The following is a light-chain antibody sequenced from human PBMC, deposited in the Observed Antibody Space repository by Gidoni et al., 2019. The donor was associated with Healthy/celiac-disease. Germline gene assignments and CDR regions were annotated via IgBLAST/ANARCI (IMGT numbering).Light chain of an antibody. J-gene: IGKJ2*04. CDR1: QSLLHSNGYNS. CDR3: MQALQTPLMCS. V-gene: IGKV2-28*01. Sequence: DIVMTQSPLSLPVTPGEPASISCRSSQSLLHSNGYNSLDWYLQKPGQSPQLLIYLGSNRASGVPDRFRGSGSGTDFTLKISRVEAEDVGVYDCMQALQTPLMCSFGQGTKLEIK. CDR2: LGS.